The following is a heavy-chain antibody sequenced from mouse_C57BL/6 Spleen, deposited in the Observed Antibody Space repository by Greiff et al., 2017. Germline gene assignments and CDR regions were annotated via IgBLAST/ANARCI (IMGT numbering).Heavy chain of an antibody. D-gene: IGHD1-1*01. CDR3: AKNALYYYGSSPDY. J-gene: IGHJ2*01. CDR1: GYTFTSYW. Sequence: VQLQQPGAELVKPGASVKLSCKASGYTFTSYWMHWVKQRPGQGLEWIGMIHPTSGSTNYNEKFKSKATLTVDKSSSTAYMQLSSLTSEDSAVYYCAKNALYYYGSSPDYWGQGTTLTVSS. V-gene: IGHV1-64*01. CDR2: IHPTSGST.